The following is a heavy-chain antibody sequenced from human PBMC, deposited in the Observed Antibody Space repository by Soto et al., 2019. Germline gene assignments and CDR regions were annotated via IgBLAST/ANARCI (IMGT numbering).Heavy chain of an antibody. V-gene: IGHV1-8*01. Sequence: ASVKVSCKASGYTFTSYDINWGRQATGQGLEWMGWMNPNSGNTGYAQKFQGRVTMTRKNSISTAYMELSSLRSEDTAVYSCALFEWGGAVLDYWGQGTLVTVSS. CDR3: ALFEWGGAVLDY. J-gene: IGHJ4*02. CDR1: GYTFTSYD. D-gene: IGHD3-3*01. CDR2: MNPNSGNT.